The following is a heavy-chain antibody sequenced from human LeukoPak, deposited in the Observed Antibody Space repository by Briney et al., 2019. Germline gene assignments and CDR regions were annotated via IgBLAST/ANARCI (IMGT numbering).Heavy chain of an antibody. CDR3: AKVSDFWSGYFAY. Sequence: LTGGSLRLSCAASGFTFSSYAMSWVRQAPGKGLEWVSAISGSGGSTYYADSVKGRFTISRDNSKNTLYLQMNSLRAEDTAVYYCAKVSDFWSGYFAYWGQGTLVTVSS. CDR2: ISGSGGST. J-gene: IGHJ4*02. V-gene: IGHV3-23*01. CDR1: GFTFSSYA. D-gene: IGHD3-3*01.